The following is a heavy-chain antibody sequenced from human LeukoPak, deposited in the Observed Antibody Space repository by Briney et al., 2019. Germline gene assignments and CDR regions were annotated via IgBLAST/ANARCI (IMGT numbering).Heavy chain of an antibody. D-gene: IGHD5-24*01. Sequence: PGGSLRLSCAASGFTFSSSAMNWVRQAPGKGLEWVANIKQGGGETYNVDSVKGRFSISRDNAKNSLYLQMNSLRAEDTAVYYCARGADGAFDYWGQGIVVTVSP. V-gene: IGHV3-7*01. CDR2: IKQGGGET. J-gene: IGHJ4*02. CDR3: ARGADGAFDY. CDR1: GFTFSSSA.